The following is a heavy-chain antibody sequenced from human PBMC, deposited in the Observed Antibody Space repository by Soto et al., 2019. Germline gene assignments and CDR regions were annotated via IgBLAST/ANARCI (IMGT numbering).Heavy chain of an antibody. Sequence: QVQLVESGGGVVQPGRSLRLSCAASGFTFSSYTMHWVRQAPGKGLEWVAAISYDGSNKYYADSVKGRFTISRDNSKNTLYVQMNGLRGEDTAVYYCARGAGIAVAGTSFEYWGQGTLVTVSS. V-gene: IGHV3-30-3*01. J-gene: IGHJ4*02. CDR3: ARGAGIAVAGTSFEY. CDR1: GFTFSSYT. D-gene: IGHD6-19*01. CDR2: ISYDGSNK.